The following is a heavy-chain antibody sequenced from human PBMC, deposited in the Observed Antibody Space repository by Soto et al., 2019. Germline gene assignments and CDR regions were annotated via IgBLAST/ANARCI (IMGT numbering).Heavy chain of an antibody. Sequence: QVQLVESGGGVVQPGRSLRLSCAASGFTFSSYAMHWVRQAPGKGLEWVAVISYDGSNKYYADSVKGRFTISRDNSKNTLYLQMNSLRAEDTAVYYCARGGLWFGELFEAFDIWGQGTMVTVSS. V-gene: IGHV3-30-3*01. CDR2: ISYDGSNK. CDR3: ARGGLWFGELFEAFDI. CDR1: GFTFSSYA. J-gene: IGHJ3*02. D-gene: IGHD3-10*01.